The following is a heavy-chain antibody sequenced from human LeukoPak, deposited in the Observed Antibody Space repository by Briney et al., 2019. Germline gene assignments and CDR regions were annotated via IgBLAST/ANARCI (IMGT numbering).Heavy chain of an antibody. CDR1: RFPFSTYW. Sequence: PGGSLRLFCAASRFPFSTYWISWVPQATGKGLEWVANIKHDGSEEYYVDSVKGRFTISRDNAKNSLYLQMNSLRAEDTAVYYCVTSGSGRLTPAVWGQGTTVTGSS. J-gene: IGHJ6*02. CDR2: IKHDGSEE. D-gene: IGHD3-10*01. CDR3: VTSGSGRLTPAV. V-gene: IGHV3-7*02.